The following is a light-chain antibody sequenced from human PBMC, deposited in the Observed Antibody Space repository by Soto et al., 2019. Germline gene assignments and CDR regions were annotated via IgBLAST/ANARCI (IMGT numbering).Light chain of an antibody. J-gene: IGKJ1*01. CDR3: QQYGSSPVA. CDR1: QSVRSSY. Sequence: EIVLTQSPGTLSLSPGERATLSCRASQSVRSSYLAWYQQKPGQAPRLLIYAASSRATGTPDRFSGSGSGTDFTLTISRLEPEDFAVYYCQQYGSSPVAFGQGTKVEIK. V-gene: IGKV3-20*01. CDR2: AAS.